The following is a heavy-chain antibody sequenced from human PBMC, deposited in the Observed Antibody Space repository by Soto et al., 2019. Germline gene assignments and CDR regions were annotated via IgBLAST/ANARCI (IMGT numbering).Heavy chain of an antibody. CDR2: IIPSGGST. V-gene: IGHV1-46*01. CDR3: ARDQSPRRWPRPDY. Sequence: SVKVSCKASGGTFSSYTTSWVRQAPGQGLEWMGIIIPSGGSTSYAQKFQGRVTMTRDTSTSTVYMELSSLRSEDTAVYYCARDQSPRRWPRPDYWGQGTLVTVSS. CDR1: GGTFSSYT. J-gene: IGHJ4*02.